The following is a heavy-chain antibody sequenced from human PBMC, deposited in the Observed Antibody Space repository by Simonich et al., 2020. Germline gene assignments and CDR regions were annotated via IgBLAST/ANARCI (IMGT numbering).Heavy chain of an antibody. CDR2: IYWDDDK. CDR1: GFSLSTSGVG. D-gene: IGHD3-10*01. Sequence: QITLKESGPTLVKPTQTLTLTCTFSGFSLSTSGVGVGWIRQPPGKALEWLALIYWDDDKRYSPSLKSRLTITKGTSKNQVVLTMTNMDPVDTATYYCAHKLSGWFGERDAFDIWGQGTMVTVSS. CDR3: AHKLSGWFGERDAFDI. J-gene: IGHJ3*02. V-gene: IGHV2-5*02.